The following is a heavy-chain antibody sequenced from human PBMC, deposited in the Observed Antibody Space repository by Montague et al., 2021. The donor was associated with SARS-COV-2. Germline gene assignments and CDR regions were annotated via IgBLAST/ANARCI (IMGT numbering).Heavy chain of an antibody. CDR2: TYYRSKWYN. J-gene: IGHJ4*02. V-gene: IGHV6-1*01. Sequence: CAISGDSVSSNIATWNWIRQSPSRGLEWLGRTYYRSKWYNGYAESVKSRITIDPDTSKHQFSLHPNSVTPEDTAVYYCARIPVGSKYYFDFWGQGTLVTVSS. CDR3: ARIPVGSKYYFDF. CDR1: GDSVSSNIAT. D-gene: IGHD2-2*01.